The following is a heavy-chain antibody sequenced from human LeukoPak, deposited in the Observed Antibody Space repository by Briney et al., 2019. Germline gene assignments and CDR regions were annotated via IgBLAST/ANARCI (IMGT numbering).Heavy chain of an antibody. J-gene: IGHJ4*02. D-gene: IGHD2-15*01. CDR3: ARRSEFDNTHYHYFDY. Sequence: PSETLSLTCTVSGGSINSRSYYWDWIRQAPGKGLEWIGTIYHSGSTEYNPSLKSRVAIFVDTSKNQFSLILHSVAAADTAVYYCARRSEFDNTHYHYFDYWGQGALVTVSS. CDR2: IYHSGST. CDR1: GGSINSRSYY. V-gene: IGHV4-39*01.